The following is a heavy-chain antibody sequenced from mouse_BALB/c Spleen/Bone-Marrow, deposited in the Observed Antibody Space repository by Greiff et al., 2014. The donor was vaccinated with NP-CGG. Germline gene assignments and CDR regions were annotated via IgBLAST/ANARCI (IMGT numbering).Heavy chain of an antibody. V-gene: IGHV1-80*01. CDR1: GYTFTNFW. J-gene: IGHJ2*01. CDR2: IHPGDGDT. D-gene: IGHD2-1*01. Sequence: QVQLQQSGAELVRPGSSVKISCKASGYTFTNFWMSWVKQRPGQGLEWIGQIHPGDGDTNNNGKFKGKATLTTDKSSSTAYMQLSSLSSEDSAVYFCARVYYGNLDYWGQGTTLTVSS. CDR3: ARVYYGNLDY.